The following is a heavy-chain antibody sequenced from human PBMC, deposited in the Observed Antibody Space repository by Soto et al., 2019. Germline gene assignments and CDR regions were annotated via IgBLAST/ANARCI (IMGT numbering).Heavy chain of an antibody. D-gene: IGHD2-8*02. V-gene: IGHV4-34*01. J-gene: IGHJ4*02. CDR3: ARLLDY. CDR1: GRSFSGYY. Sequence: SETLSLTCAVYGRSFSGYYWSWIRQPPGKGLEWIGEINHSGSTNYNPSLKSRVTISVDTSKNQFSLKLSSVTAADTAVYYCARLLDYWGQGTLVTVSS. CDR2: INHSGST.